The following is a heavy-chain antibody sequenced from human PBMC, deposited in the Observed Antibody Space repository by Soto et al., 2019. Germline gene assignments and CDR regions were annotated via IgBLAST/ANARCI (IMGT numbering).Heavy chain of an antibody. CDR3: ARVRTAMVSDGMDV. D-gene: IGHD5-18*01. V-gene: IGHV3-48*03. J-gene: IGHJ6*02. CDR1: GFTFSSYE. CDR2: ISSSGSTI. Sequence: SLRLSCAASGFTFSSYEMNWVRQAPGKGLEWVSYISSSGSTIYYADSVKGRFTISRDNAKNSLYLQMNSLRAEDTAVYYCARVRTAMVSDGMDVWGQGTTVTVSS.